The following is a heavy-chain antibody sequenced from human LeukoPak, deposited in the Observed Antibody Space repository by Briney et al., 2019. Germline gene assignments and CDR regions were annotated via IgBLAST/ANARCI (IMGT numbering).Heavy chain of an antibody. Sequence: PGGSLRLSCAASGFTFSSYSMNWVRQAPGKGLEWVSYISSSSSTIYYADSVKGRFTISRDNAKNSLYLQMNSLRAEDTAVYYCARDRRDIVVVPGENYMDVWGKGTTVTVSS. V-gene: IGHV3-48*04. J-gene: IGHJ6*03. CDR1: GFTFSSYS. D-gene: IGHD2-2*01. CDR3: ARDRRDIVVVPGENYMDV. CDR2: ISSSSSTI.